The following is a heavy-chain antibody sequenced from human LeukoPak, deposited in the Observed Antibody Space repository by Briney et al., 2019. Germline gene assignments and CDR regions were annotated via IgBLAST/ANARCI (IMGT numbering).Heavy chain of an antibody. Sequence: PSETLSLTCAVYGGSFSCYYWSWIRQPPGKGLEWIGEINHSGSTNYNPSLKSRVTISVDTSKNQFSLKLSSVTAADTAVYYCARGPRASGYYYYYYYMDVWGKGTTVTVSS. D-gene: IGHD3-22*01. CDR3: ARGPRASGYYYYYYYMDV. V-gene: IGHV4-34*01. CDR1: GGSFSCYY. CDR2: INHSGST. J-gene: IGHJ6*03.